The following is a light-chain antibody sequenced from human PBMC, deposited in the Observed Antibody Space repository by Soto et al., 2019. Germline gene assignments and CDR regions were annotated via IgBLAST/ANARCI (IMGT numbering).Light chain of an antibody. Sequence: QSVLTQPPSASGTPGQRVTISCSGSSSNIGRNSVYWFQQLLGTAPKLLIYMNNQRPSGVPDRFSGSKSGTSASLAISGLRSEDEADYYCAAWDDSLSVGVFGGGTKVTVL. CDR1: SSNIGRNS. CDR3: AAWDDSLSVGV. V-gene: IGLV1-47*01. J-gene: IGLJ3*02. CDR2: MNN.